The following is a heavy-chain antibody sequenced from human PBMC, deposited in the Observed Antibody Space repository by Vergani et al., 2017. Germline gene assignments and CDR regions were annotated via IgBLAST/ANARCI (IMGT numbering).Heavy chain of an antibody. D-gene: IGHD3-3*01. Sequence: QVQLVESGGGVVQPGRSLRLSCAASGFTFSSYAMHWVRQAPGKGVEWVAVISYDGNNKYYADSVKVRFTISRDNSKKPLYLQMNSLRAEDTAMYYCDRGPPDFWSGRVQHWGQGTLVTVAS. CDR3: DRGPPDFWSGRVQH. J-gene: IGHJ1*01. CDR1: GFTFSSYA. V-gene: IGHV3-30*04. CDR2: ISYDGNNK.